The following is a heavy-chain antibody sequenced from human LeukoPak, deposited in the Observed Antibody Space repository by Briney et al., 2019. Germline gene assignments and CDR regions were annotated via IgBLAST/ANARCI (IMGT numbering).Heavy chain of an antibody. CDR3: ARIDYADYVLGGMDV. D-gene: IGHD4-17*01. CDR1: GGSIRSGDYY. Sequence: SETLSLTCTLSGGSIRSGDYYWNWIRQPPGKDLEWIGYIFYSGSAYYNPSLKSRFTISVDTSKTHFSLKLTSVTAAATAVYYCARIDYADYVLGGMDVWGKGTTVTVSS. CDR2: IFYSGSA. V-gene: IGHV4-30-4*01. J-gene: IGHJ6*04.